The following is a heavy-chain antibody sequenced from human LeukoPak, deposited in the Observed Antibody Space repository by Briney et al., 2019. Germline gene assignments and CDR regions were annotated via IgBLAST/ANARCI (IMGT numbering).Heavy chain of an antibody. V-gene: IGHV4-34*01. Sequence: PSETLSLTCAVYGGSFSGYYWSWIRQPPGKGLEWIGEINHSGSTYYNPSLKSRVTISVDTSKNQFSLKLSSVTAADTAVYYCARDRFRSKDSSSRNYYYGMDVWGQGTTVTVSS. D-gene: IGHD6-13*01. CDR2: INHSGST. CDR1: GGSFSGYY. CDR3: ARDRFRSKDSSSRNYYYGMDV. J-gene: IGHJ6*02.